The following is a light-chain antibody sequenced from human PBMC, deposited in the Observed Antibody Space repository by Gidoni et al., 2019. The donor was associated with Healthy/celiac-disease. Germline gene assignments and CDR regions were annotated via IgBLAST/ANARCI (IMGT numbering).Light chain of an antibody. Sequence: QSALTQPASVSGSPGQSITISCTGTSSDVGGYNYVSWYQQHPGKAPKLMIYDVSNRPSGVSNRFSGSKSGNTASLTISGLQAEDEADYYCSSYTSPRIGGGTKLTVL. CDR1: SSDVGGYNY. J-gene: IGLJ2*01. CDR2: DVS. CDR3: SSYTSPR. V-gene: IGLV2-14*01.